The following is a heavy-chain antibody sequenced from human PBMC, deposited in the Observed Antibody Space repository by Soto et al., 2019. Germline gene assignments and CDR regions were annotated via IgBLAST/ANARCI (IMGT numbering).Heavy chain of an antibody. D-gene: IGHD2-2*01. Sequence: GGSPGLSCSASGFTFNSYAMRWVRPAPGKGLEWFSAITDSGGSTYHADSVKGRFTISRDNTKNTLYLQMNSLTAEDTAVYYCVKGSSSSRPYYFDYWGQGSLVTVSS. CDR2: ITDSGGST. CDR3: VKGSSSSRPYYFDY. V-gene: IGHV3-23*01. CDR1: GFTFNSYA. J-gene: IGHJ4*02.